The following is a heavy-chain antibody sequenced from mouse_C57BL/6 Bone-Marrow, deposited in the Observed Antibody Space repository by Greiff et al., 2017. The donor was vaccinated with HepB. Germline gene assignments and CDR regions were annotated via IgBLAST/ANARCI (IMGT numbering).Heavy chain of an antibody. Sequence: EVNLVESGGGLVKPGGSLKLSCAASGFTFSSYAMSWVRQTPEKRLEWVATISDGGSYTYYPDNVKGRFTISRDNAKNNLYLQMSHLKSEDTAMYYCARKGYDYALYAMDYWGQGTSVTVSS. V-gene: IGHV5-4*03. CDR3: ARKGYDYALYAMDY. D-gene: IGHD2-4*01. CDR2: ISDGGSYT. CDR1: GFTFSSYA. J-gene: IGHJ4*01.